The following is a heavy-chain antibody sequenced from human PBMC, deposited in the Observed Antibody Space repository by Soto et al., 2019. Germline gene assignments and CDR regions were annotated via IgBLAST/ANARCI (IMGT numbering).Heavy chain of an antibody. Sequence: QVQLVQSGAEVKKPGASVKVSCKASGYTFTSYGISWVRQAHGQGLEWMGWVSAYNGNTNYAQKLQGRVTMTTDTSTSPDYMELRSLRCDDTAVYYCAREKVSSGWLASPPKSWFDPWGQGTLGTVSS. CDR3: AREKVSSGWLASPPKSWFDP. J-gene: IGHJ5*02. CDR2: VSAYNGNT. CDR1: GYTFTSYG. V-gene: IGHV1-18*04. D-gene: IGHD6-19*01.